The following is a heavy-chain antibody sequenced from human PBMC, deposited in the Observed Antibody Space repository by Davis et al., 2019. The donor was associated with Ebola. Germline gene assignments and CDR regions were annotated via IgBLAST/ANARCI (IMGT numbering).Heavy chain of an antibody. CDR2: IWYDGSNK. CDR3: AREGVTGPLDY. D-gene: IGHD2-21*02. CDR1: GFTFSSYG. Sequence: GGSLRLSCAASGFTFSSYGMHWVRQAPGKGLEWVAVIWYDGSNKYYADSVKGRFTISRDNSKNTLYLQMNSLRAEDTAVYYCAREGVTGPLDYWGQGTLVTVSS. V-gene: IGHV3-33*01. J-gene: IGHJ4*02.